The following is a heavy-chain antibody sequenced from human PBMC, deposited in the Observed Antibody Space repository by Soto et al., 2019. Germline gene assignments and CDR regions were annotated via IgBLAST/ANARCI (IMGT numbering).Heavy chain of an antibody. CDR3: VRDQKYFRVNGNWFDS. CDR2: VSGNNGAS. Sequence: ASVKVSCKASGYTSADFGVSWVRQAPGQGLEWMGWVSGNNGASNPAPKVQGRITMTLDTSAGVSYMALRSLRSDDTAIYYCVRDQKYFRVNGNWFDSWGQGTLVTVSS. CDR1: GYTSADFG. J-gene: IGHJ5*01. V-gene: IGHV1-18*04. D-gene: IGHD2-2*01.